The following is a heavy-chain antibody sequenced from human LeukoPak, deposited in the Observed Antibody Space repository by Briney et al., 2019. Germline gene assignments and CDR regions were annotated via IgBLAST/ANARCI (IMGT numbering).Heavy chain of an antibody. V-gene: IGHV3-23*01. CDR3: ARSAVASYYYDSSGYYYFDY. Sequence: GGSLRLSCAASGFTFSSYAMSWVRQAPGKGLEWVSAISGSGGSTYYADSVKGRFTISRDNSKNTLYLQMNSLRAEDTAVYYCARSAVASYYYDSSGYYYFDYWGQGTLVTVSS. D-gene: IGHD3-22*01. CDR2: ISGSGGST. J-gene: IGHJ4*02. CDR1: GFTFSSYA.